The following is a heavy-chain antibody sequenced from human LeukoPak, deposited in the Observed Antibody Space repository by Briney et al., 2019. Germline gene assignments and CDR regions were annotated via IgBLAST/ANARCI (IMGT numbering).Heavy chain of an antibody. CDR2: ITSDGSST. D-gene: IGHD3-10*02. CDR1: GFTFSNYG. CDR3: AELGITMIGGV. Sequence: GGSLRLSCAPSGFTFSNYGMHWFRQAPGKGLEWVARITSDGSSTTYAESVKGRFTISRDNAKNPLYLQMNSLRAEDTAVYYCAELGITMIGGVWGKGTTVTISS. J-gene: IGHJ6*04. V-gene: IGHV3-74*03.